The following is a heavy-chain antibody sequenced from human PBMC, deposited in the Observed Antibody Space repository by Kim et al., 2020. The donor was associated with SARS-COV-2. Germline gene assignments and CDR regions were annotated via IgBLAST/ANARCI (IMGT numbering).Heavy chain of an antibody. CDR3: ARQRGRSGSANYFDY. V-gene: IGHV1-18*01. D-gene: IGHD3-3*01. J-gene: IGHJ4*02. CDR2: VSAYSGDT. Sequence: ASVKVSCKASGYTFDTYYITWVRQAPGQGLEWMGWVSAYSGDTDYAQSLQGRVTMATDTSTATAYMELMNLTSDDTAVYYCARQRGRSGSANYFDYWGQGTLVSVSS. CDR1: GYTFDTYY.